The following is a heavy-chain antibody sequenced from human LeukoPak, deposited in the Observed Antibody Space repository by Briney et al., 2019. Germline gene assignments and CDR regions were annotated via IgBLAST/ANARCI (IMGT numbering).Heavy chain of an antibody. CDR3: ARVEGLTATVTD. D-gene: IGHD5-18*01. Sequence: GASVKVSSKASGYTFTSYYMHWVRQAPGQGLEWMGLIITSAGSTTYAQNFQGRVTLTRDTSTSTVYMEMSSLRSEDTAVYYCARVEGLTATVTDWGQGTLVTVSS. J-gene: IGHJ4*02. CDR2: IITSAGST. CDR1: GYTFTSYY. V-gene: IGHV1-46*01.